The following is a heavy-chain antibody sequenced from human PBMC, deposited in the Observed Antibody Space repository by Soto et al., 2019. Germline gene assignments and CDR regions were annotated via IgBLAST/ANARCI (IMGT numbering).Heavy chain of an antibody. Sequence: QVQLVESGGGVVQPGRSLRLSCAASGFTFSSYGMHWVRQAPGKGLEWVAVISYDGSNKYYADSVKGRFTISRDNSKNTLYLQMNSLRAEDTAVYYCAKHRQQLARDFDYWGQGTLVTVSS. V-gene: IGHV3-30*18. CDR3: AKHRQQLARDFDY. D-gene: IGHD6-13*01. CDR2: ISYDGSNK. J-gene: IGHJ4*02. CDR1: GFTFSSYG.